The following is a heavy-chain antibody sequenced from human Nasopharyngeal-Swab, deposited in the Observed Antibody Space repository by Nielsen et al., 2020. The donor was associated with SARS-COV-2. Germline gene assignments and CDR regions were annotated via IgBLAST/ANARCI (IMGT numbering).Heavy chain of an antibody. Sequence: VRQAPGQGLEWMGGIIPIFGTANYAQKFQGRVTITADESTSTAYMELSSLRSEDTAVYYCAREMATRNFDYWGQGTLVTVSS. CDR3: AREMATRNFDY. V-gene: IGHV1-69*01. CDR2: IIPIFGTA. J-gene: IGHJ4*02. D-gene: IGHD5-24*01.